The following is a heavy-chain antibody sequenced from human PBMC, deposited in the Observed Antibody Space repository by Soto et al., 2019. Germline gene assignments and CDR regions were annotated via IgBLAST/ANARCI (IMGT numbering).Heavy chain of an antibody. J-gene: IGHJ4*02. Sequence: SETLCLTCAVSGGSISSGGYSWSWIRQPPGKGLEWIGYIYHSGSTYYNPSLKSRVTISVDRSKNQFSLKLSSVTAADTAVYYCARVKGVQLRMNYFDYWGQGTLVTVSS. V-gene: IGHV4-30-2*01. D-gene: IGHD5-18*01. CDR3: ARVKGVQLRMNYFDY. CDR1: GGSISSGGYS. CDR2: IYHSGST.